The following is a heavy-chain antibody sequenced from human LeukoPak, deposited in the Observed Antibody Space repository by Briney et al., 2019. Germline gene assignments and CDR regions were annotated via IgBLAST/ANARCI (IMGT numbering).Heavy chain of an antibody. V-gene: IGHV1-18*01. CDR2: ISAYNGNT. Sequence: ASVKVSCKASGYTFTSYGISWVRQAPGQGLEWMGWISAYNGNTNYAQKLQGRVTMTTDTSTSTAYMELRSLRPDDTAVYYCARELSYYDSSGYYLLDYWGQGTLVTVSS. D-gene: IGHD3-22*01. J-gene: IGHJ4*02. CDR1: GYTFTSYG. CDR3: ARELSYYDSSGYYLLDY.